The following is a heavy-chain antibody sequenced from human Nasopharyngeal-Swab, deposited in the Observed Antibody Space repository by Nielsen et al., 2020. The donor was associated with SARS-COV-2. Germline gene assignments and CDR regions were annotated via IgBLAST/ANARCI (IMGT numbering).Heavy chain of an antibody. V-gene: IGHV4-39*01. CDR3: ARAIPVSGLDY. J-gene: IGHJ4*02. Sequence: GSLRLSCTVSGGSISSSSYYWGWIRQPPGKGLEWIGSIYYSGSTYYNPSLKSRVTISVDTSKNQFSLKLTSVTDADTAVYNCARAIPVSGLDYWGQGTLVTVSS. CDR1: GGSISSSSYY. D-gene: IGHD6-19*01. CDR2: IYYSGST.